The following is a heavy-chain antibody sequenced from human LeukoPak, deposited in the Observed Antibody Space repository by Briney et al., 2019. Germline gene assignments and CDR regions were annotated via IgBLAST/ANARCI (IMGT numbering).Heavy chain of an antibody. J-gene: IGHJ5*02. CDR2: ISSNGTTE. Sequence: GGSLRLSCAGSGFTFASYAVHWVRQAPGKRLEWVAFISSNGTTEHYRDSVKGRFTISRDNAKNSLYLQMSSLRAEDTALYNCARGNWFDPWGQGTLVTVSS. CDR3: ARGNWFDP. V-gene: IGHV3-30-3*01. CDR1: GFTFASYA.